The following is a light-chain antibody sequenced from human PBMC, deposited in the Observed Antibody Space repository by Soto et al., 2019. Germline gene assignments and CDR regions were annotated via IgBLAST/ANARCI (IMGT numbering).Light chain of an antibody. CDR1: QSVSSY. CDR2: DAS. V-gene: IGKV3-11*01. CDR3: QQRRT. J-gene: IGKJ1*01. Sequence: EIVLTQSPATLSLSPGERATLSCRASQSVSSYLAWYQQKPGQAPRLLIYDASNRATGIPARFSGSGSGTDLILTISSLEPEDFAVYYCQQRRTFGQGTKVDIK.